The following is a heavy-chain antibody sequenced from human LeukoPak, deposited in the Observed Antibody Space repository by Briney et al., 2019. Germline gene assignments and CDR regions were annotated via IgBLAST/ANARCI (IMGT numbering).Heavy chain of an antibody. V-gene: IGHV3-30-3*01. CDR3: ARVPTALDYYMNV. D-gene: IGHD1-1*01. CDR2: ISYDGSNK. Sequence: PGGSLRLSCAASGFTFSSYAMHWVRQAPGKGLEWVAVISYDGSNKYYADSVKGRFTISRDNSKNTLYLQMNSLRAEDTAVYYCARVPTALDYYMNVWGKGTTVTVSS. CDR1: GFTFSSYA. J-gene: IGHJ6*03.